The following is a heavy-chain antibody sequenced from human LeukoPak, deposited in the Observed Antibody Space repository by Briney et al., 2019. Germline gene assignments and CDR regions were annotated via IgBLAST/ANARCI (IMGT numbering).Heavy chain of an antibody. CDR1: GFTLSSYA. CDR2: VDGGGGGT. J-gene: IGHJ4*02. D-gene: IGHD3-22*01. CDR3: AKDRGWGQNYYDSSGSNFDY. Sequence: GGSLRLSCAASGFTLSSYAMTWVRQAPGRGLEWVSSVDGGGGGTYYADSVKGRFTISRDNSKNTLYLQMNSLRAEDTAVYYCAKDRGWGQNYYDSSGSNFDYWGQGTLVTVSS. V-gene: IGHV3-23*01.